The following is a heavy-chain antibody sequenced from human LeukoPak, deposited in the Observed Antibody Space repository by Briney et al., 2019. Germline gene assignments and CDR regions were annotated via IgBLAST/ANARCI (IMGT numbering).Heavy chain of an antibody. CDR1: GGTFSSYA. J-gene: IGHJ4*02. D-gene: IGHD1-26*01. V-gene: IGHV1-69*04. CDR2: IIPILGIA. Sequence: SVKVSCKASGGTFSSYAISWVRQAPGQGLEWMGRIIPILGIANYAQKFQGRVTMTEDTSTDTAYMDLSSLRSEDTAVYYCATLLGETHFLDYWGQGTLVTVSS. CDR3: ATLLGETHFLDY.